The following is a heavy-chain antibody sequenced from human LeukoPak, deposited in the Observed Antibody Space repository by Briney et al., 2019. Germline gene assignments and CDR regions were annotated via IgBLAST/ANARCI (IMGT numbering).Heavy chain of an antibody. CDR1: GFTFTNYD. V-gene: IGHV3-30*02. CDR3: AKGLYYKDTSGYPA. Sequence: GGSLRLSCAVSGFTFTNYDMHWVRQAPGKGLEWVAFIGYEGSNKYYADSVKGRITVSRDKTKHTLYMQMHSLRAEDTYVYDCAKGLYYKDTSGYPAWGQGTLVTISS. J-gene: IGHJ5*02. CDR2: IGYEGSNK. D-gene: IGHD3-22*01.